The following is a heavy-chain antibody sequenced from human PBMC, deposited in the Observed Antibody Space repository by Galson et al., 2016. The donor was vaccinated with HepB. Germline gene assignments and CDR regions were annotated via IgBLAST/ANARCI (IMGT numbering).Heavy chain of an antibody. J-gene: IGHJ4*02. Sequence: SLRLSCAASGFTFRTYSMNWVRQAPGKGLEWLSYISSSGTTIYHADSVKGRLTISRDNAKNSLHLQMNSLGDEDTAVYYCARDSATVSPEIRDYFAYWGQGTLVTVSS. D-gene: IGHD4-11*01. CDR2: ISSSGTTI. V-gene: IGHV3-48*02. CDR3: ARDSATVSPEIRDYFAY. CDR1: GFTFRTYS.